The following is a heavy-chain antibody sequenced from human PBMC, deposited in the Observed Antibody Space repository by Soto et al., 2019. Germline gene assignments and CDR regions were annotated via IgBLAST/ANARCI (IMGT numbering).Heavy chain of an antibody. D-gene: IGHD5-18*01. Sequence: PGESLKISCKGSGYSFTSYWIGWVRQMPGKGLEWMGIIYPGDSDTRYSPSFQGQVTISADKSISTAYLQWSSPKASDTAMYYCARSKDTAMVSGYFDYWGQGTLVTVPQ. V-gene: IGHV5-51*01. CDR1: GYSFTSYW. CDR3: ARSKDTAMVSGYFDY. CDR2: IYPGDSDT. J-gene: IGHJ4*02.